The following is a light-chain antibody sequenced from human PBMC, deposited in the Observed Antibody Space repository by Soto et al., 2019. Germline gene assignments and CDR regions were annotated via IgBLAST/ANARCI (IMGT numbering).Light chain of an antibody. Sequence: DIQMTQSPSSLSASVGDRVTITCRASQTISSYLNWYQQTPGRAPKLLIYAASSLQGGVPSRFSGSGSGTDFTLTISSLQPEDFATFYCQQTYSTPSTWTLGQGTNVDIK. CDR2: AAS. CDR3: QQTYSTPSTWT. CDR1: QTISSY. J-gene: IGKJ1*01. V-gene: IGKV1-39*01.